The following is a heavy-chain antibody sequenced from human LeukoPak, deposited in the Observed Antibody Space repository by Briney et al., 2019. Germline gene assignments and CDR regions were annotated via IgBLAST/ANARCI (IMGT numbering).Heavy chain of an antibody. D-gene: IGHD3-3*01. V-gene: IGHV3-30-3*01. CDR3: ARGGAYYDFWSGYYNPDY. CDR1: GFTFSSYA. Sequence: GGSLRLSCAASGFTFSSYAMHWVRQAPGKGLEWVAVISYDGSKKYYADSVKGRFTISRDNSKNTLYLQMNSLRAEDTAVYYCARGGAYYDFWSGYYNPDYWGQGTLVTVSS. J-gene: IGHJ4*02. CDR2: ISYDGSKK.